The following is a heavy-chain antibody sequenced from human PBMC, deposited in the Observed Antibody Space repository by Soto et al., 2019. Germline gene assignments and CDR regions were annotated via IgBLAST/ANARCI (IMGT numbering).Heavy chain of an antibody. CDR1: GFTFSSYA. CDR2: ISGSGGST. CDR3: AKPPSGYSVPFDY. D-gene: IGHD5-12*01. Sequence: GGSLRLSCAASGFTFSSYAMSWVRQAPGKGLEWVSAISGSGGSTYYADSVKGRLTISRDKSKNTLYLQMNSLRAEDTAVYYCAKPPSGYSVPFDYWGQGTLVTVSS. J-gene: IGHJ4*02. V-gene: IGHV3-23*01.